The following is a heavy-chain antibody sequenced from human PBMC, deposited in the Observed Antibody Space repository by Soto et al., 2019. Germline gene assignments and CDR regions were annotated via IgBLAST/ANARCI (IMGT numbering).Heavy chain of an antibody. V-gene: IGHV1-46*01. Sequence: WASVKVSCKASGYTFTSYYMHWVRQAPGQGLEWMGIINPSGGSTSYAQKFQGRVTMTRDTSTSTVYMGLSSLRSEDTAVYYCARDREYSYGWVVAGLSSDYWGQGTLVTVSS. CDR3: ARDREYSYGWVVAGLSSDY. CDR2: INPSGGST. CDR1: GYTFTSYY. J-gene: IGHJ4*02. D-gene: IGHD5-18*01.